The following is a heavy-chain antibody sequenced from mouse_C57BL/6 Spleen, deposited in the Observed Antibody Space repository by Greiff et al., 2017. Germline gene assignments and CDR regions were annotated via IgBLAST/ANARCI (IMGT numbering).Heavy chain of an antibody. D-gene: IGHD1-1*01. CDR2: IYPGDGDT. J-gene: IGHJ2*01. CDR3: ARGGDITTVVATD. Sequence: QVQLQQSGPELVKPGASVKISCKASGYAFSRSWMNWVKQRPGKGLEWIGRIYPGDGDTNYNGKFKGKATLTADKSSSTAYMQLSSLTSEDSAVYGWARGGDITTVVATDGGQGTTLTGSS. CDR1: GYAFSRSW. V-gene: IGHV1-82*01.